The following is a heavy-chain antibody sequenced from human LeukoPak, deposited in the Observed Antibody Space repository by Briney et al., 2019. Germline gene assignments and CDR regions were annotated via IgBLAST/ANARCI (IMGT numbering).Heavy chain of an antibody. V-gene: IGHV3-23*01. Sequence: GGSLTLSCAASGFTFSSYAMNWVRQAPGKGLEWVSGISGSAGTTYYADSVKGRFTISRDNSKNTLYLQIDSLRADDTALYYCAKVINMIRGVDAFDFWGQGTMVTVSS. CDR3: AKVINMIRGVDAFDF. CDR2: ISGSAGTT. D-gene: IGHD3-10*01. J-gene: IGHJ3*01. CDR1: GFTFSSYA.